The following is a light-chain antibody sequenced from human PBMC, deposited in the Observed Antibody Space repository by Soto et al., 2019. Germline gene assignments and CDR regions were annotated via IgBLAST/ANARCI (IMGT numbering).Light chain of an antibody. CDR2: RNS. J-gene: IGLJ2*01. Sequence: QSVLTQPPSASGTPGQRVTISCYGGSSNIGTNYVYWYNQLPGTAPKLLIYRNSQRPSGVPDRFSASKSGTSASLAISGLRAEDEADYYCAAWDVSLRGVVFGGGTKLTVL. CDR3: AAWDVSLRGVV. V-gene: IGLV1-47*01. CDR1: SSNIGTNY.